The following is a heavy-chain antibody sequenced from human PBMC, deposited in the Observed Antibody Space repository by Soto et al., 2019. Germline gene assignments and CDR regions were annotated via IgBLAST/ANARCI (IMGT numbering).Heavy chain of an antibody. CDR1: GGIFSTYA. CDR3: ARDRDYYGSGQYSSRIDF. CDR2: IIPLFGTP. D-gene: IGHD3-10*01. J-gene: IGHJ4*02. Sequence: QVQLVQSGAEVKKPGSSVKVSCKASGGIFSTYAISWLRQAPGQGLEWMGGIIPLFGTPNYAQRFQGRVTKTADESTSTAYMEMSRLRLEDTAVYYCARDRDYYGSGQYSSRIDFGGQGTLGTVAS. V-gene: IGHV1-69*01.